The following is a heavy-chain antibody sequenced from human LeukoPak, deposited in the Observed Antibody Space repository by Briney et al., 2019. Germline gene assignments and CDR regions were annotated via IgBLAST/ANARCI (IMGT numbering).Heavy chain of an antibody. Sequence: SETLSLTCAVYGGSFSGYYWSWIRQPPGKGLEWIGEINHSGSTYDNASLKSRVSIPVDTSNNQFSLKLTSVTAADTAVYYCVRDAAHYMDVWGKGITVTVS. D-gene: IGHD6-6*01. CDR3: VRDAAHYMDV. J-gene: IGHJ6*03. CDR2: INHSGST. V-gene: IGHV4-34*01. CDR1: GGSFSGYY.